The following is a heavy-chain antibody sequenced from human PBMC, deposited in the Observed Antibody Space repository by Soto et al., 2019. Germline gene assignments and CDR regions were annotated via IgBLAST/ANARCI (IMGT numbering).Heavy chain of an antibody. CDR2: ILPVLDEL. Sequence: QVQLVQSESEVKKPGSSVKVSCKVSGGTFKNYAISWVRQAPGQGLQWVGGILPVLDELHYAPKLQGRVTITADEDTSPAHLELGSLTSEDTAVYFCARASDTSGYHYWGQGTLVTVSS. CDR1: GGTFKNYA. J-gene: IGHJ4*02. V-gene: IGHV1-69*01. D-gene: IGHD3-22*01. CDR3: ARASDTSGYHY.